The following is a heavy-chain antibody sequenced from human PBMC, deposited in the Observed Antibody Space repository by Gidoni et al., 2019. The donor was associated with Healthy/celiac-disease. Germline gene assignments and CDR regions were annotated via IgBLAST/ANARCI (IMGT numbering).Heavy chain of an antibody. CDR1: GFSLSTSGMC. D-gene: IGHD3-3*01. Sequence: QVTLRESGPALVKPTQTLTLTCTFSGFSLSTSGMCVSWIRQPPGKALEWLALIDWDDDKYYSTSLKTRLTISKDTSKNQVVLTMTNMDPVDTATYYCARTARTYYDFWSGYFNDYYYGMDVWGQGTTVTVSS. CDR3: ARTARTYYDFWSGYFNDYYYGMDV. J-gene: IGHJ6*02. V-gene: IGHV2-70*01. CDR2: IDWDDDK.